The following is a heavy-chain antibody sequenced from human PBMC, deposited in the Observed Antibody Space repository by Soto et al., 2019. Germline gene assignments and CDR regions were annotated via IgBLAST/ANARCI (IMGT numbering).Heavy chain of an antibody. J-gene: IGHJ4*02. V-gene: IGHV4-59*01. D-gene: IGHD3-22*01. CDR1: GGSIGNYY. Sequence: SETLSLTSTVSGGSIGNYYWTWIRQPPGKGLEWIGHIHSSGSTDYNASLKRRLTISIDTSKNQFSLNLSSVAAADTAVYYCARDVAYDSSGYYYGAYFDFWGQGTPVTVSS. CDR2: IHSSGST. CDR3: ARDVAYDSSGYYYGAYFDF.